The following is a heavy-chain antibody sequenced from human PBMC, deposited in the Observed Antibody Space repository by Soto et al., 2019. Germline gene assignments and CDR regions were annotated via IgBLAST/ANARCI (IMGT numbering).Heavy chain of an antibody. J-gene: IGHJ6*02. CDR1: GFTFSSYA. V-gene: IGHV3-23*01. Sequence: PGGSLRLSCAASGFTFSSYAMSWVRQAPGKGLEWVSAISGSGGSTYYADSVKGRFTISRDNSKNTLYLQMNSLRAEDTAVYYCGRGFCSSTSCYGSYYYGMDVWGQGTTVTVSS. CDR2: ISGSGGST. D-gene: IGHD2-2*01. CDR3: GRGFCSSTSCYGSYYYGMDV.